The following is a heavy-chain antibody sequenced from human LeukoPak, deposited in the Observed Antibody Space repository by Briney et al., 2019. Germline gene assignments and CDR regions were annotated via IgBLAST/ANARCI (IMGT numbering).Heavy chain of an antibody. CDR1: GYTFTGYY. CDR2: INPNSGGT. J-gene: IGHJ4*02. V-gene: IGHV1-2*02. CDR3: ARDDTAMVTSY. Sequence: ASVKVSCKASGYTFTGYYMHWVRQAPGQGLEWMGWINPNSGGTNYAQKFQGRVTMTRDTSISTVYMELSSLRSEDTAVYYCARDDTAMVTSYWGQGTLVTVSS. D-gene: IGHD5-18*01.